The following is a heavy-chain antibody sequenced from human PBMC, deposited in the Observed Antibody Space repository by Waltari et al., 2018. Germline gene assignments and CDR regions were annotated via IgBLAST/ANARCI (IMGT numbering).Heavy chain of an antibody. CDR3: ARQGAHLGELSLYWCYFDY. Sequence: QVQLQESGPGLVKPSETLSLTCAVSGYSISSGYYWGWIRQPPGKGLEWIGSIYHSGSTYYNPSLKSRVTISVDTSKNQFSLKLSSVTDADTAVYYCARQGAHLGELSLYWCYFDYWGQGTLVTVSS. J-gene: IGHJ4*02. V-gene: IGHV4-38-2*01. CDR2: IYHSGST. CDR1: GYSISSGYY. D-gene: IGHD3-16*02.